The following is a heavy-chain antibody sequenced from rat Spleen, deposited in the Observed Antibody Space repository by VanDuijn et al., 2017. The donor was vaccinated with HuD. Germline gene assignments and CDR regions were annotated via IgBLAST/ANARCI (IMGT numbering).Heavy chain of an antibody. J-gene: IGHJ2*01. CDR1: GFTFSDYY. V-gene: IGHV5-20*01. Sequence: EVQLVESGGGLVQPGRSLKLSCAASGFTFSDYYMAWVRQAPTKGLEWVTLISYDGSSTYYRDSVKGRFTISRDNAKSTLYLQVDSLRSEDTATYCCVTDWKVFDYWGQGVMVTVSS. CDR3: VTDWKVFDY. CDR2: ISYDGSST.